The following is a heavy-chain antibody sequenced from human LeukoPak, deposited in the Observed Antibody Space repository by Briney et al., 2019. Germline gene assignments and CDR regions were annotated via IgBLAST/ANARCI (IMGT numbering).Heavy chain of an antibody. V-gene: IGHV1-18*01. D-gene: IGHD3-10*01. CDR2: ISAYNGNT. CDR1: GYTFTSYG. CDR3: ATDRPWWFGETYPSKPRGYYYYMDV. Sequence: ASVKVSCKASGYTFTSYGISWVRQAPGQGLEWMGWISAYNGNTNYAQKLQGRVTMTTDTSTSTAYMELRSLRSEDTAVYYCATDRPWWFGETYPSKPRGYYYYMDVWGKGTTVTISS. J-gene: IGHJ6*03.